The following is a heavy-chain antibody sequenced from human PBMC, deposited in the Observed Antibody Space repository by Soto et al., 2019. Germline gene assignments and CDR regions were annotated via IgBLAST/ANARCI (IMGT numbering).Heavy chain of an antibody. J-gene: IGHJ6*02. CDR3: APLTVSLSGPYGIHV. CDR1: GYSVSSSDYY. D-gene: IGHD2-15*01. Sequence: PSETLSLTCSVSGYSVSSSDYYWAWIRQPPGKGLEWIGGMFYSGLTYYNPSLKSRVTLSVDTSKNHFSVRLNSVTAVDTAVYYCAPLTVSLSGPYGIHVWGQGTTVTVSS. CDR2: MFYSGLT. V-gene: IGHV4-39*01.